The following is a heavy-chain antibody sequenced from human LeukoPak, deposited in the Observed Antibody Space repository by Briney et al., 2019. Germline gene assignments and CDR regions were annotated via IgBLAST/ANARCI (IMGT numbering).Heavy chain of an antibody. CDR2: ISYDGSNK. D-gene: IGHD6-19*01. J-gene: IGHJ4*02. V-gene: IGHV3-30*18. Sequence: GGTLRLSCAASGFTFSRYGMHWVGQAPGEGREGVAVISYDGSNKYYADSVKGRFTISRDNSKNTLYLQMTSLRAEDTAVYYCAKSSAVAGRRYFDYWGQGTLVTVSS. CDR3: AKSSAVAGRRYFDY. CDR1: GFTFSRYG.